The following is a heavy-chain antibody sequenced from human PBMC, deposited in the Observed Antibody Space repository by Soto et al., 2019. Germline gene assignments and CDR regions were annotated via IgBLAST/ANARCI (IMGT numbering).Heavy chain of an antibody. CDR3: ARVTQGWSSSEYFQH. CDR2: IGPYNGNT. Sequence: ASVKVSCKASGYTFTNYYGISWVRQAPGQGLEWMGWIGPYNGNTNYAQNFQGRVTMTTDTSTSTAYMELRSLRSDDTAVYYCARVTQGWSSSEYFQHWGQGTLVTVSS. J-gene: IGHJ1*01. D-gene: IGHD6-6*01. CDR1: GYTFTNYYG. V-gene: IGHV1-18*01.